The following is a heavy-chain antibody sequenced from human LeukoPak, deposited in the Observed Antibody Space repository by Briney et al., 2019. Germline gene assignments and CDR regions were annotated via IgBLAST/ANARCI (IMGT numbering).Heavy chain of an antibody. CDR2: IIPILGIA. V-gene: IGHV1-69*02. Sequence: SVKVSCKASGGTFSSYTISRVRQAPGQGLEWMGRIIPILGIANYAQKFQGRVTITADKSTSTAYMELSSLRSEDTAVYYCARGPYDFWSGYYNTNFDYWGQGTLATVSS. CDR1: GGTFSSYT. J-gene: IGHJ4*02. CDR3: ARGPYDFWSGYYNTNFDY. D-gene: IGHD3-3*01.